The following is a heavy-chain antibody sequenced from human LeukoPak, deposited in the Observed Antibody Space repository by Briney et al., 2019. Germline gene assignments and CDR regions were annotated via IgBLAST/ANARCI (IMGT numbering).Heavy chain of an antibody. J-gene: IGHJ3*02. Sequence: SQTLSLTCTVSGGSISSGGYYWSWIRQHPGKGLEWIGYIYYSGSTNYNPSLKSRVTISVDTSKNQFSLKLSSVTAADTAVYYCARLGVLTNYAFDIWGQGTMVTVSS. CDR3: ARLGVLTNYAFDI. CDR1: GGSISSGGYY. CDR2: IYYSGST. D-gene: IGHD1-1*01. V-gene: IGHV4-31*03.